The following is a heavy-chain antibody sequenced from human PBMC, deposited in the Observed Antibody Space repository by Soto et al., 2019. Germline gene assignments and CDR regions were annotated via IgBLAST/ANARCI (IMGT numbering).Heavy chain of an antibody. CDR3: AKNFITLTNALYFDS. CDR1: VFTFIRYG. Sequence: PGGSLRLSCSASVFTFIRYGMHWARQAPVRGLEWVAVISYDGSYKSYEDSVKGRFTISRDNYKNTLHRQMDSLRAEDTAVYYCAKNFITLTNALYFDSWGQGTLVTVSS. J-gene: IGHJ5*01. D-gene: IGHD3-16*01. V-gene: IGHV3-30*18. CDR2: ISYDGSYK.